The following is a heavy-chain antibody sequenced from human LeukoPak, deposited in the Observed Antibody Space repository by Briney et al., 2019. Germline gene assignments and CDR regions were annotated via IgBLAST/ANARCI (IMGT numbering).Heavy chain of an antibody. CDR3: ARKFPPKDCSSTSCPIRGGWFDP. J-gene: IGHJ5*02. V-gene: IGHV4-31*03. Sequence: SETLSPTCTVSGGSISSGGYYWSWIRQHPGKGLEWIGYIYYSGSTYYNPSLKSRVTISVDTSKNQFSLKLSSVTAADTAVYYCARKFPPKDCSSTSCPIRGGWFDPWGQGTLVTVSS. D-gene: IGHD2-2*01. CDR2: IYYSGST. CDR1: GGSISSGGYY.